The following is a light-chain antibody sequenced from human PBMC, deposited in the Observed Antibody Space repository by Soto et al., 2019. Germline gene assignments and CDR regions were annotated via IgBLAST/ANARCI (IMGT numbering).Light chain of an antibody. CDR2: TVS. Sequence: QSVLTQPASVSGSPGQSITISCSGTSSDIGSYDHVAWYQQFPGKSPKLIIYTVSDRPSGVSDRFSGSKSGISASLTISGLQTEDEADYYCSSYAGITPYVFGTGTKV. CDR1: SSDIGSYDH. J-gene: IGLJ1*01. V-gene: IGLV2-14*03. CDR3: SSYAGITPYV.